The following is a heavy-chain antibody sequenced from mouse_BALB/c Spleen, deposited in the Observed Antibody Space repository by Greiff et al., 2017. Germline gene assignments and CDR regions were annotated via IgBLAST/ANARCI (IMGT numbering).Heavy chain of an antibody. D-gene: IGHD2-1*01. Sequence: VMLVESGPGLVAPSQSLSITCTVSGFSLTSYGVHWVRQPPGKGLEWLGVIWAGGSTNYNSALMSRLSISKDNSKSQVFLKMNSLQTDDTAMYYCARDDGNHQAWFAYWGQGTTLTVSS. J-gene: IGHJ2*01. CDR3: ARDDGNHQAWFAY. CDR1: GFSLTSYG. V-gene: IGHV2-9*02. CDR2: IWAGGST.